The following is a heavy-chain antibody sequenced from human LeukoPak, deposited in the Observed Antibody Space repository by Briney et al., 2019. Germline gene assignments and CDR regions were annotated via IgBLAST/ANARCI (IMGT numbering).Heavy chain of an antibody. CDR2: ISYDGSNK. J-gene: IGHJ4*02. Sequence: HPGGSLRLSCAASGFTFSSYAMHWVRQAPGKGLEWVAVISYDGSNKYYADSVKGRFTISRDNSKNTLYLQMNSLRAEDTAVYYCAKNDYGDFDYWGQGTLVTVSP. CDR1: GFTFSSYA. CDR3: AKNDYGDFDY. D-gene: IGHD4-17*01. V-gene: IGHV3-30-3*02.